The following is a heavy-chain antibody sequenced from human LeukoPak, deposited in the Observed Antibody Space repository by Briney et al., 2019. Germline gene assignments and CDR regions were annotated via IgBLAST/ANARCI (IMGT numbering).Heavy chain of an antibody. V-gene: IGHV3-21*01. CDR1: GFTFSSYS. CDR2: ISSSSSYI. D-gene: IGHD5-18*01. CDR3: ARDAAYGYDRFDS. Sequence: GGSLRLSCAASGFTFSSYSMNWVRQAPGKGLEWVSSISSSSSYIYYADSVKGRFTISRDNAKNSLYLQMNSLRAEDTAVYYCARDAAYGYDRFDSWGQGIQVTVSS. J-gene: IGHJ4*02.